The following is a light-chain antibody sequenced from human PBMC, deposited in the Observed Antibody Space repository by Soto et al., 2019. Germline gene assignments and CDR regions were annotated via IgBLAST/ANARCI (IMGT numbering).Light chain of an antibody. V-gene: IGKV1-39*01. CDR2: GAS. CDR3: QQGFSIPWT. Sequence: DIQMTQSPSSLSASVGDRVTITCRASQTISRFLNWYQQKPGKAPKLVIYGASSLQSGVPSRFSGSGSGTEFTLTITSLQPEDFATYACQQGFSIPWTFGQGTKVDI. J-gene: IGKJ1*01. CDR1: QTISRF.